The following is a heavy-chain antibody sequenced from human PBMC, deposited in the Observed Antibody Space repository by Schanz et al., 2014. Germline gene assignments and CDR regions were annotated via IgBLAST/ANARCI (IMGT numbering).Heavy chain of an antibody. CDR3: ARGTEWNLHY. CDR1: GFTFSDHY. J-gene: IGHJ4*02. V-gene: IGHV3-13*01. CDR2: IGYLGDT. D-gene: IGHD1-1*01. Sequence: EVQLVESGGGLVQPGGSLRLSCAASGFTFSDHYMDWVRQGTGKGLEWVSTIGYLGDTYYPDSVKGRFTVSRDSGQNSLYLQMNSLRAGDTAVYYCARGTEWNLHYWGQGALXTVSS.